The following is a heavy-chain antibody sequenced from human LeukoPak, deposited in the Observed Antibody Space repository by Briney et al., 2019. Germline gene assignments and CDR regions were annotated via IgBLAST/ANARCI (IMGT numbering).Heavy chain of an antibody. V-gene: IGHV3-30*03. CDR1: GFIFDDHA. Sequence: PGRSLRLSCAASGFIFDDHAMHWVRQAPGKGLEWVALISYDESYRYYADSVKGRFTISRDNSKNTLYLQMNSLRADDTAVYYCARVQWELLYPDYWGQGTLVTVSS. CDR3: ARVQWELLYPDY. CDR2: ISYDESYR. D-gene: IGHD1-26*01. J-gene: IGHJ4*02.